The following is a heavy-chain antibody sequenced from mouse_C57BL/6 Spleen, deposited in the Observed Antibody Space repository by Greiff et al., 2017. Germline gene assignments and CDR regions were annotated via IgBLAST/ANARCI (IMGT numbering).Heavy chain of an antibody. J-gene: IGHJ2*01. V-gene: IGHV5-6*02. Sequence: EVMLVESGGDLVKPGGSLKLSCAASGFTFSSYGMSWVRQTPDKRLEWVATISSGGSYTYYPDSVKGRFTISRDNAKNTLYLQMSSLKSEDTAMYYCARHEGDYYSNPDYWGQGTTRTVSS. D-gene: IGHD2-5*01. CDR1: GFTFSSYG. CDR3: ARHEGDYYSNPDY. CDR2: ISSGGSYT.